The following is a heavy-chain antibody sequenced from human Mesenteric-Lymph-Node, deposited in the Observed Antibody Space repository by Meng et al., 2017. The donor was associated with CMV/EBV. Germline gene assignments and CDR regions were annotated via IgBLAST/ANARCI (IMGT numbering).Heavy chain of an antibody. CDR3: ARNCSSTTCSFEH. CDR1: GYTFVAYG. CDR2: ISGYNDDT. Sequence: CKASGYTFVAYGISWVRQAPGQGLEWMGWISGYNDDTKYAQKFQGRVTMTTDPSTNTAYMELRSLRSDDTAVYYCARNCSSTTCSFEHWGQGTLVTVSS. D-gene: IGHD2-2*01. V-gene: IGHV1-18*01. J-gene: IGHJ4*02.